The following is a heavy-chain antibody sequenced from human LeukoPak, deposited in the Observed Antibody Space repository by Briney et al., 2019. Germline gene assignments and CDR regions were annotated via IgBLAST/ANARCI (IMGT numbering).Heavy chain of an antibody. CDR3: ARVDYGGNSADY. CDR1: GGSISSYY. D-gene: IGHD4-23*01. Sequence: SETLSLTCTVSGGSISSYYWSWIRQPPGKGLEWIGYIYYSGSTNYNPSLKSRVTISVDTSKNQFSLKLSSVTAADTAVYYCARVDYGGNSADYWGQGTLVTVSS. CDR2: IYYSGST. V-gene: IGHV4-59*12. J-gene: IGHJ4*02.